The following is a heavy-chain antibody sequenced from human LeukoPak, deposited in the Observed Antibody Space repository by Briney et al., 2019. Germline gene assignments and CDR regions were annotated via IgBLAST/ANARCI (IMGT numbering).Heavy chain of an antibody. J-gene: IGHJ5*02. CDR1: GGTFSSYA. CDR2: IIPIFGTA. V-gene: IGHV1-69*01. D-gene: IGHD2-2*03. Sequence: GASVKFYCQASGGTFSSYAISWVRQAPGQGLEWIGGIIPIFGTANYAQKFQGRVTIPADESTSTAYMELSSLRSEDAAVYYCARVNLDKEHWFDPWGQGTLVTVSS. CDR3: ARVNLDKEHWFDP.